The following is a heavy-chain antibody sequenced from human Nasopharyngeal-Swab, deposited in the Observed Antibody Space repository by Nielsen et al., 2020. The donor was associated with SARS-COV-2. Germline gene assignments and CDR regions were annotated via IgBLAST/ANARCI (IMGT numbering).Heavy chain of an antibody. V-gene: IGHV3-21*01. CDR1: GFTFSSYS. CDR2: ISSSSSYI. J-gene: IGHJ3*02. CDR3: ARGYDYVWGSYPEGAFDI. Sequence: EALKISCAASGFTFSSYSMNWVRQAPGKGLEWVSSISSSSSYIYYADSVKGRFTISRDNAKNSLYLQMNSLRAEDTAVYYCARGYDYVWGSYPEGAFDIWGQGTMVTVSS. D-gene: IGHD3-16*02.